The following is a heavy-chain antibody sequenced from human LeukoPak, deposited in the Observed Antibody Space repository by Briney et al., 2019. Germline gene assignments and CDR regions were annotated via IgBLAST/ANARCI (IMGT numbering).Heavy chain of an antibody. V-gene: IGHV3-33*01. J-gene: IGHJ4*02. Sequence: GGSLRLSCAASGFTFNSCGMHWVRQAPGKGLEWVAVIWNDGSYKYYADSVKGRFTISRDNSKNTLYLEMNSLRAEDTAVYYCARAYCSSTSCFGWGQGTLVTVSS. CDR2: IWNDGSYK. CDR3: ARAYCSSTSCFG. CDR1: GFTFNSCG. D-gene: IGHD2-2*01.